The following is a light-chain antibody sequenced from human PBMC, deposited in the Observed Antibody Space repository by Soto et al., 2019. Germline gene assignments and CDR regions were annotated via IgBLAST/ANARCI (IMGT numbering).Light chain of an antibody. CDR1: SSDVGSYNL. CDR2: EVS. V-gene: IGLV2-23*02. Sequence: QSALTHPASVSGSPGQSITISCTGTSSDVGSYNLVSWYQQHPGKAPKLMIYEVSKRPSGVSNRFSGSKSGNTASLPISGLQAEDEAAYYRRLNASTSPPVIFGTGTKVTVL. J-gene: IGLJ1*01. CDR3: RLNASTSPPVI.